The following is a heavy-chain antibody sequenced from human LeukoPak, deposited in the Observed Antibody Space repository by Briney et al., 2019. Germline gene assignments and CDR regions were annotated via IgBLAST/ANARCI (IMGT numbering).Heavy chain of an antibody. Sequence: PSETLSLTCTVSGGSISSGGYYWSWIRQPPGKGLEWIGYINHSGSTNYNPSLKSRVTISVDTSKNQFSLKLSSVSAADTAVYYCARWVVPAAMDYNWFDPWGQGTLVTVSS. CDR1: GGSISSGGYY. V-gene: IGHV4-30-2*01. J-gene: IGHJ5*02. CDR2: INHSGST. CDR3: ARWVVPAAMDYNWFDP. D-gene: IGHD2-2*01.